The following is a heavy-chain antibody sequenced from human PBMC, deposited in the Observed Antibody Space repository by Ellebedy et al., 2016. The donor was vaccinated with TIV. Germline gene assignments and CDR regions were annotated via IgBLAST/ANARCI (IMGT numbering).Heavy chain of an antibody. CDR3: AKSPPAFTADFYFYVGV. V-gene: IGHV3-9*01. CDR1: GFTFDEYA. CDR2: INWNSGSI. J-gene: IGHJ6*03. D-gene: IGHD2-2*01. Sequence: SLKISCAASGFTFDEYAMHWVRQAPGKGLEWVSGINWNSGSIGYADSVKGRFTISRDNAKNSLYLQMNSLRAEDAALYYCAKSPPAFTADFYFYVGVWGKGTTVTVSS.